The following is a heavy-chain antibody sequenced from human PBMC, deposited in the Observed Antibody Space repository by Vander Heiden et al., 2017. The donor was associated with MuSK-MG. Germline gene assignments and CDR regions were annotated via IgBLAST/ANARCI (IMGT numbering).Heavy chain of an antibody. CDR3: ARHLRADMVRGVINY. V-gene: IGHV4-39*01. J-gene: IGHJ4*02. Sequence: QLQLQESGPGLVKPSETLSLTCTVSGGSISSSSYYWGWIRPPPGKGLYWIGSIYYSGSTYYNPSLKSRVTISVYTSKNQFSLKLSSVTAADTAVYYCARHLRADMVRGVINYWGQGTLVTVSS. D-gene: IGHD3-10*01. CDR1: GGSISSSSYY. CDR2: IYYSGST.